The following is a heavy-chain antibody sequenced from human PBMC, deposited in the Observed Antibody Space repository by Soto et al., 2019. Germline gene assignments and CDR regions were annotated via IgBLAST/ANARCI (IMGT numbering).Heavy chain of an antibody. CDR3: ARDRVYCSGGSCQGL. CDR1: GYTFTSYG. CDR2: ISAYNGNT. J-gene: IGHJ4*02. Sequence: GASVKVSCKASGYTFTSYGISWVRQAPGQGLEWMGWISAYNGNTNYAQKLQGRVTMTTDTSTSTAYMELRSLRSDDTAVYYCARDRVYCSGGSCQGLWGQGTLVTVSS. V-gene: IGHV1-18*01. D-gene: IGHD2-15*01.